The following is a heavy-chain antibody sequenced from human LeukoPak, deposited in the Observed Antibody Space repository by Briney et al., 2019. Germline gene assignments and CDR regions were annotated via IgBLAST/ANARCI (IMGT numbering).Heavy chain of an antibody. CDR1: GFTFSSYD. Sequence: GGSLRLSCAASGFTFSSYDMHWVRQAPGKGLEWVAFIRYDGSNKYYADSVKGRFTISRDNSKNTLYLQMNSLRAEDTAVYYCAKDSPITMIVVVITTRLFDYWGQGTLVTVSS. V-gene: IGHV3-30*02. CDR3: AKDSPITMIVVVITTRLFDY. CDR2: IRYDGSNK. D-gene: IGHD3-22*01. J-gene: IGHJ4*02.